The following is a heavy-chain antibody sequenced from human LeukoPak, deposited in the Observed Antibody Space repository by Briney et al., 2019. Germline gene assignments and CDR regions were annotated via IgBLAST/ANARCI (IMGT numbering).Heavy chain of an antibody. CDR2: IWYDGSNK. Sequence: GRSLRLSCAASGFTFSSYGMHWVRQAPGKGLEWVAVIWYDGSNKYYADSVEGRFTISRDNSKNTLYLQMNSLRAEDTAVYYCAREKDYYDSSGAVGAFDIWGQGTMVTVSS. CDR1: GFTFSSYG. J-gene: IGHJ3*02. CDR3: AREKDYYDSSGAVGAFDI. V-gene: IGHV3-33*01. D-gene: IGHD3-22*01.